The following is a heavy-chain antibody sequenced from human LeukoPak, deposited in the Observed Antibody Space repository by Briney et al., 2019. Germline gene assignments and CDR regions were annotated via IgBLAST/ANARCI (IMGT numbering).Heavy chain of an antibody. D-gene: IGHD3-22*01. J-gene: IGHJ4*02. CDR3: ARYYYNSSGYYYFDY. CDR1: GFTFSDYY. CDR2: IGSSR. V-gene: IGHV3-11*01. Sequence: GGSLRLSCAASGFTFSDYYMSWIRQAPGKGLEWVSYIGSSRYYADSVKGRFTISRDNAKNSLYLQMNSLRAEDTAVYYCARYYYNSSGYYYFDYWGQGTLVTVSS.